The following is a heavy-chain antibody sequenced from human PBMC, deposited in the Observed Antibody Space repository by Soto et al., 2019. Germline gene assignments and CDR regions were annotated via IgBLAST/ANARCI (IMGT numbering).Heavy chain of an antibody. Sequence: SETLSLTHTVSGGSISSGGYYWSWIRQHPEKGLEWIGYIYYSGSTYYNPSLKSRVTISVDTSKSQFSLKLSSVTAANTAVYYCARAGGGANYYGSGSYSSFDYWGQGTLVTVSS. CDR2: IYYSGST. V-gene: IGHV4-31*03. D-gene: IGHD3-10*01. CDR1: GGSISSGGYY. CDR3: ARAGGGANYYGSGSYSSFDY. J-gene: IGHJ4*02.